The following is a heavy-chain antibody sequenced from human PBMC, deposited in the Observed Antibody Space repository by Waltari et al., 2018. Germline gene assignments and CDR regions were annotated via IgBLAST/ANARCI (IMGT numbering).Heavy chain of an antibody. CDR1: GGSVDRLY. D-gene: IGHD3-22*01. CDR2: VYYTGRT. J-gene: IGHJ2*01. V-gene: IGHV4-59*02. CDR3: ARNYDTNGRYRIPYWSFDL. Sequence: QVHLQESGPGLVKPSEILSLSCTVSGGSVDRLYWRSLRQSPGMGMEWTGFVYYTGRTDYNPSLRSRVTISMDTSRSQFSLRLTSVTAADTAVYYCARNYDTNGRYRIPYWSFDLWGPGTLVSVSS.